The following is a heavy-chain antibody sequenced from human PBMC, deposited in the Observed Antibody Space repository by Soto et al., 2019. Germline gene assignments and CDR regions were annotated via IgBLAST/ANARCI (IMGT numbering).Heavy chain of an antibody. Sequence: QLQLQVSGPGLVKHAETLSLTCTVSGGPFDSTGYYCAWVRQPPGKGLEWLASIYYSGSTYYNTSLKSRLTLSVDTSRNQLALSLSSVTAADTAGYYCATVPIVGTTPYYFVYWGQGTLVTVS. D-gene: IGHD1-1*01. CDR1: GGPFDSTGYY. J-gene: IGHJ4*02. CDR3: ATVPIVGTTPYYFVY. CDR2: IYYSGST. V-gene: IGHV4-39*01.